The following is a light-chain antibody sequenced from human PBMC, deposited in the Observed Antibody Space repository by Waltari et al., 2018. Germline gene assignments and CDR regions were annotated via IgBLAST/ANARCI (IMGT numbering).Light chain of an antibody. V-gene: IGKV3-15*01. CDR1: QSVGPK. CDR2: GAS. CDR3: QQYNLWPWT. Sequence: EIVMTQSPVTLSVSPGERATLPCRASQSVGPKLAWSQQKPGQAPRLLIYGASTRATGIAARFSGSGSGTEFTLTISSLQSEDFAIYYCQQYNLWPWTFDQGTKVDFK. J-gene: IGKJ1*01.